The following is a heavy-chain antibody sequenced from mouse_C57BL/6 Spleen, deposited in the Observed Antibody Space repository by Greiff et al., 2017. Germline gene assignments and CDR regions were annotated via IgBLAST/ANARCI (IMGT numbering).Heavy chain of an antibody. J-gene: IGHJ1*03. V-gene: IGHV1-52*01. CDR2: IDPSDSET. Sequence: QVQLQQPGAELVRPGSSVKLSCKASGYTFTSYWMHWVKQRPIQGLEWIGNIDPSDSETHYNQKFKDKATLTVDKSSSTAYMQLSSLTSEDSAVYYCARHYDYDRYFDGWGTGTTVTVSS. CDR1: GYTFTSYW. D-gene: IGHD2-4*01. CDR3: ARHYDYDRYFDG.